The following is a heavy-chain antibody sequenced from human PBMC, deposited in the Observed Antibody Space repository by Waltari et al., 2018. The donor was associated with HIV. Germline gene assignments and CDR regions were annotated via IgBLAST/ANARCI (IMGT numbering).Heavy chain of an antibody. D-gene: IGHD4-4*01. V-gene: IGHV4-34*01. J-gene: IGHJ5*02. CDR2: INRSGST. CDR3: ARRTGTTNWFDP. Sequence: QVQLQQWGAGLLKASETLCLTCAVYSGSLSGYPWTWIRQPPGKGLEWIGEINRSGSTNYNPSLQSRVTISVDTSKNQFSLRLSSVTAADTAVYYCARRTGTTNWFDPWGQGTLVTVSS. CDR1: SGSLSGYP.